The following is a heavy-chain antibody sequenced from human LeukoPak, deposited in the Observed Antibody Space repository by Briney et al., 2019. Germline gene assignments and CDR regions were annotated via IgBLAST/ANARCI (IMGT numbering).Heavy chain of an antibody. CDR3: ARYGNSYYYGPGGMDV. D-gene: IGHD3-10*01. CDR2: IKEDGTEK. CDR1: GFTFSSYW. J-gene: IGHJ6*02. Sequence: PGGSLRLSCAASGFTFSSYWMTWLRQAPGKGLEWVAHIKEDGTEKYYADSVKGRFTISRDNSKNTLYLQMNSLRAEDTAVYYCARYGNSYYYGPGGMDVWGQGTTVTVSS. V-gene: IGHV3-7*02.